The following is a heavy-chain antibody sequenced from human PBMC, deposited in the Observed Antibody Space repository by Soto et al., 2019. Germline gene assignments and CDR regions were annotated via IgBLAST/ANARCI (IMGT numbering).Heavy chain of an antibody. D-gene: IGHD1-26*01. J-gene: IGHJ3*02. CDR2: TYYRSKWYN. CDR3: ARALWETYAFDI. CDR1: GDSVSSNSSA. Sequence: TLSLTCAISGDSVSSNSSAWNWIRQSPSRGLEWLGRTYYRSKWYNDYTGSVKSRITINPDTSKNQFSLQLNSVTPEDTAVYYCARALWETYAFDIWGQGTMVTVSS. V-gene: IGHV6-1*01.